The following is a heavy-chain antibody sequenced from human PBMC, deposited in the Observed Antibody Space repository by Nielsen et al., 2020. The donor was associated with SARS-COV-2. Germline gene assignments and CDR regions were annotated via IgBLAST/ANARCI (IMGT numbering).Heavy chain of an antibody. J-gene: IGHJ4*02. CDR2: ISYDGSNK. CDR3: ASPDDFDSSATKQTPFDY. D-gene: IGHD3-22*01. CDR1: GFTFSSYA. Sequence: GESLKISCAASGFTFSSYAMHWVRQAPGKGLEWVAVISYDGSNKYYADSVKGRFTISRDNSKNTLYPQMNSLRAEDTAVYYCASPDDFDSSATKQTPFDYWGQGTLVTVSS. V-gene: IGHV3-30*04.